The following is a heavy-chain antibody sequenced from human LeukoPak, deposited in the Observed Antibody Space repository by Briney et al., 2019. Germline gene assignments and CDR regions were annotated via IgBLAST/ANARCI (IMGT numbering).Heavy chain of an antibody. D-gene: IGHD6-6*01. J-gene: IGHJ5*02. CDR2: ISGSGGST. V-gene: IGHV3-23*01. CDR1: GFTFSSYA. CDR3: VKALRIAARARDWFDP. Sequence: GGSLRLSCAASGFTFSSYAMSWVRQAPGKGLEWVSAISGSGGSTYYADSVKGRFTISRDNSKNTLYLQMNSLRAEDTAVYYCVKALRIAARARDWFDPWGQGTLVTVSS.